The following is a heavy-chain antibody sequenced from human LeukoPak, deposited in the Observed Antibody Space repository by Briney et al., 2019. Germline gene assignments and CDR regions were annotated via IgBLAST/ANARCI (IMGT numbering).Heavy chain of an antibody. CDR1: GGSISSYY. CDR3: AKGEGDY. CDR2: IYDSGNT. V-gene: IGHV4-59*01. D-gene: IGHD2-21*01. Sequence: SETLSLTRTVSGGSISSYYWSWIRQPPGKGLEWIGYIYDSGNTNYNPSLKSRVTISVDTSKNQFSLKVRSVTAADTAVYYCAKGEGDYWGQGTLVTVSS. J-gene: IGHJ4*02.